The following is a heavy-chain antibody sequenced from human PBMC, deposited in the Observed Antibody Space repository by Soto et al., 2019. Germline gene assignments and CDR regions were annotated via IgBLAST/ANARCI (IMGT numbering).Heavy chain of an antibody. CDR1: GFTFSSYS. CDR3: ARGYDYYDSSGYDKWDAFDI. CDR2: ISSSSSYI. D-gene: IGHD3-22*01. Sequence: EVQLVESGGGLVKPGGSLRLSCAASGFTFSSYSMNWVRQAPGKGLEWVSSISSSSSYIYYADSVKGRFTISRDNAKNSLYLQMTSLRAEDTAVYYCARGYDYYDSSGYDKWDAFDIWGQGTMVTVSS. V-gene: IGHV3-21*01. J-gene: IGHJ3*02.